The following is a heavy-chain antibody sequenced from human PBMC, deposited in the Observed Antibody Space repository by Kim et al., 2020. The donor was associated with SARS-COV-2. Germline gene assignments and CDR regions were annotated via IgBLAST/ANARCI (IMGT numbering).Heavy chain of an antibody. V-gene: IGHV3-11*04. Sequence: GGSLRLSCAASGFTFSNYYMSWIRQAPGKGLEWVAYIASSGSTIYYADSVTGRFTISRDNAKNSLYLQMNSLRAEDTAVYYCAGVKYYGSGSLFDYWGQGTLVTVSS. CDR2: IASSGSTI. CDR1: GFTFSNYY. CDR3: AGVKYYGSGSLFDY. D-gene: IGHD3-10*01. J-gene: IGHJ4*02.